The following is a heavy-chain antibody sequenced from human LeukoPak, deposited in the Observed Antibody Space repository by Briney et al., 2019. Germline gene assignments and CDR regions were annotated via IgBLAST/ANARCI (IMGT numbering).Heavy chain of an antibody. J-gene: IGHJ4*02. D-gene: IGHD1-26*01. CDR3: ARNIVGPRQVDY. CDR1: GGSISSSSYY. CDR2: LFYSGST. V-gene: IGHV4-39*07. Sequence: SETLSLTCTVSGGSISSSSYYWGWIRQPPGKGLEWIVSLFYSGSTYYDPSLKSRVTISVDTSKSQFSLKLSSVTAADTAIYYCARNIVGPRQVDYWGQGTLVTVSS.